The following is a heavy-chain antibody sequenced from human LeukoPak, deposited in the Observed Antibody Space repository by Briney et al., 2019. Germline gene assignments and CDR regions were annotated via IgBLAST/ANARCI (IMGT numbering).Heavy chain of an antibody. CDR3: ASCGYVLFDY. D-gene: IGHD5-12*01. Sequence: GRSLRLSCAASGFTFSSYAMHWVRQAPGKGLEWVAVISYDGGNKYYADSVKGRFTISRDNSKNTLYLQMNSLRAEDTAVYYCASCGYVLFDYWGQGTLVTVSS. J-gene: IGHJ4*02. CDR2: ISYDGGNK. V-gene: IGHV3-30-3*01. CDR1: GFTFSSYA.